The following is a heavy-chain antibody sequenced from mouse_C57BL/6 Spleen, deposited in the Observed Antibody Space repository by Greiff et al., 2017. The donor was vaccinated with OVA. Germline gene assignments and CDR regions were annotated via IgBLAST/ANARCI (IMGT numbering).Heavy chain of an antibody. Sequence: VQLQQSGPELVKPGASVKMSCKASGYTFTDYNMHWVKQSHGKSLEWIGYINPNNGGTSYSQKFKGKATLTVNKSSSTAYMELRSLTSEDSAVYYCARGGTGTYYFDYWGQGTTLTVSS. D-gene: IGHD4-1*01. V-gene: IGHV1-22*01. CDR3: ARGGTGTYYFDY. CDR2: INPNNGGT. CDR1: GYTFTDYN. J-gene: IGHJ2*01.